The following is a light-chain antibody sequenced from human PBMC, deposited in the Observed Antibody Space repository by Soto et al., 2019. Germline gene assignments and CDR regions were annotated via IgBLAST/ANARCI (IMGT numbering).Light chain of an antibody. CDR3: SSYAGTKTPYV. Sequence: QSALTQPASASGSPGQSVTISCTGTSSDVGGYNYVSWYQQYPGKAPKVMIYEVSKRPSGVPHRFSGSKSGNTASLTVSGLQAEDEADYYCSSYAGTKTPYVFGTGTKLTVL. CDR1: SSDVGGYNY. J-gene: IGLJ1*01. CDR2: EVS. V-gene: IGLV2-8*01.